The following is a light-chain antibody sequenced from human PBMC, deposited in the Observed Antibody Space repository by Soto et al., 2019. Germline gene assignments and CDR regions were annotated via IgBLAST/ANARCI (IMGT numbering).Light chain of an antibody. V-gene: IGKV1-12*01. Sequence: DIQMTQSPSSVSESVGDRVTITCRASQDISTWLAWFQQKPGKAPKLLIYAASSLQSGVPSRFSGSGSGTVFTLTISSLQPEDFATYLCQQASSIPPPTFGQGTRREIK. CDR2: AAS. J-gene: IGKJ5*01. CDR1: QDISTW. CDR3: QQASSIPPPT.